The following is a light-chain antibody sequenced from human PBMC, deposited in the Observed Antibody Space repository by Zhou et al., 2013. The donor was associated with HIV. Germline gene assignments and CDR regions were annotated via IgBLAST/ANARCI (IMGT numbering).Light chain of an antibody. CDR2: GAF. V-gene: IGKV3-20*01. CDR3: QQYDTSGGLLT. CDR1: QSVSSSY. J-gene: IGKJ4*01. Sequence: EIVLTQSPGTLSLSPGERATLSCRASQSVSSSYLAWYQQKPGQAPRLLIYGAFSRATGIPDRFSGSGSGTDFTLTISRLEPEDFAVYYCQQYDTSGGLLTFGGGTKVEIK.